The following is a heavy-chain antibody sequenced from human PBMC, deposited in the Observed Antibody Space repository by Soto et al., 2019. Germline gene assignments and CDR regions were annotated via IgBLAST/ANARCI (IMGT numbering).Heavy chain of an antibody. J-gene: IGHJ4*02. CDR2: ISSSSDYI. D-gene: IGHD1-1*01. Sequence: EVQLVESGGGLVKPGGSLRLSCAASGFTFSSYNMNWVRQAPGKGLEWVSSISSSSDYIYYADSVKGRFTISRDNAKNSLYRQMNSLRAEDTAVYYCARCRTGVKDGYNYIPNYWGQGTLVTVSS. CDR3: ARCRTGVKDGYNYIPNY. CDR1: GFTFSSYN. V-gene: IGHV3-21*02.